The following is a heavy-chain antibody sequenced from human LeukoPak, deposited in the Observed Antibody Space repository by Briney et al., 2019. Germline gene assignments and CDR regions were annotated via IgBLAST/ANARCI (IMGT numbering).Heavy chain of an antibody. V-gene: IGHV3-30*18. J-gene: IGHJ6*02. CDR1: GFTFCTYG. CDR2: ISHDGNNK. CDR3: ANAGRDSSSTISCGMDV. D-gene: IGHD6-13*01. Sequence: GGSLRLSWAASGFTFCTYGMYWVRQAPGKGLEWVAVISHDGNNKYYADSVKGRFTISRDNTKNTLYLQMNSLRAENTAVYYCANAGRDSSSTISCGMDVWGQGTTVTVSS.